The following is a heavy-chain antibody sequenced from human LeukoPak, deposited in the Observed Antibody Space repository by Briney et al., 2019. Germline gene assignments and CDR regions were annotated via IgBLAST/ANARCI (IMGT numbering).Heavy chain of an antibody. Sequence: TGGSLRLSCTAPGFPFNAYNIHWIRQSPGRGLEWVSFIRNDETEIHYADFAKGRFIISRDRSKNSVYLQMNSLRPDDTALYYCAKDGGRYRFDFWGQGTMVTVSS. V-gene: IGHV3-30*02. J-gene: IGHJ4*02. D-gene: IGHD3-16*02. CDR3: AKDGGRYRFDF. CDR1: GFPFNAYN. CDR2: IRNDETEI.